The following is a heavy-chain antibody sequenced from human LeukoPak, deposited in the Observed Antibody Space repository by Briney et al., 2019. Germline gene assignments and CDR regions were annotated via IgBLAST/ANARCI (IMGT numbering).Heavy chain of an antibody. J-gene: IGHJ5*02. Sequence: GASVRVSCKASGGTFSSYAMSWVRQAPGQGLEWMGGIIPIFGTANYAQKVQGRVTITADESTSTAYMELSSLRSEDTAVYYCARDVEDIVVVPAAIRPTYNWFDPWGQGTLVTVSS. CDR1: GGTFSSYA. CDR2: IIPIFGTA. V-gene: IGHV1-69*13. D-gene: IGHD2-2*01. CDR3: ARDVEDIVVVPAAIRPTYNWFDP.